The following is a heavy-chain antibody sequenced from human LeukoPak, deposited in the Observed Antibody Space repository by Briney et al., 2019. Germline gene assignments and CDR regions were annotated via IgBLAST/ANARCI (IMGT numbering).Heavy chain of an antibody. CDR2: ISGSGGST. J-gene: IGHJ3*02. D-gene: IGHD2-2*02. CDR3: AKDPGCSSTSCYKDGAFDI. V-gene: IGHV3-23*01. CDR1: GFTFSSYA. Sequence: PGGSLRLSCAASGFTFSSYAMSWVRPAPRKGLEWVSAISGSGGSTYYADSVKGRFTISRDNSKNTLYLQMNSLRAEDTAVYYCAKDPGCSSTSCYKDGAFDIWGQGTMVTVSS.